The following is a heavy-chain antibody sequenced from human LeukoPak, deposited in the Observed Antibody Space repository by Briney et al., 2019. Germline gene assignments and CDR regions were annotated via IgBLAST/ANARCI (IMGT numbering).Heavy chain of an antibody. Sequence: SETLSLTCTVSGGSISSSSYYWGWIRQPPGKGLEWIGSIYHSGSTYYNPSLKSRVTISVDTSKNQFSLKLSSVTAADTAVYYCARDRQVVVPAAMVDYWGQGTLVTVSS. CDR3: ARDRQVVVPAAMVDY. CDR2: IYHSGST. J-gene: IGHJ4*02. D-gene: IGHD2-2*01. CDR1: GGSISSSSYY. V-gene: IGHV4-39*07.